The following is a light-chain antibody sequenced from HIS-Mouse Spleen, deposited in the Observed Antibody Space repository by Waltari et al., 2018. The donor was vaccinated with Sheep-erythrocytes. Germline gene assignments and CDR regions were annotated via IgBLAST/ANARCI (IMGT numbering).Light chain of an antibody. CDR2: KDS. CDR1: ALPKQY. Sequence: SYELTQPPSVSVSPGQTARINCSGDALPKQYAYWYQQKPGQAPVVVIYKDSERPSGIPERFSGSSSGTTVTLTISGVQAEDEADYYCQSADSSGTYVFGTGTKVTVL. CDR3: QSADSSGTYV. J-gene: IGLJ1*01. V-gene: IGLV3-25*03.